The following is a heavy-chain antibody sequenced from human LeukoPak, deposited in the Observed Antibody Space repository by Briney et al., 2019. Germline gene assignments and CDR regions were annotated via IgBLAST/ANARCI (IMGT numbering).Heavy chain of an antibody. CDR2: IYYSGST. Sequence: PSETLSLTCTVSGVSISSGDYYWRWIRQPPGKGLEWIVYIYYSGSTYYNPSLKSRVTISVDTSKNQFSLKLSSVTAADTAVYYCARVADIVVVPAAMFDYWGQGTLVTVSS. D-gene: IGHD2-2*01. J-gene: IGHJ4*02. V-gene: IGHV4-30-4*01. CDR3: ARVADIVVVPAAMFDY. CDR1: GVSISSGDYY.